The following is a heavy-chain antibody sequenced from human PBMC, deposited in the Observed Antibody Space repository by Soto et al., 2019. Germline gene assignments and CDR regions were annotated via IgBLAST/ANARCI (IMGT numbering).Heavy chain of an antibody. D-gene: IGHD4-4*01. J-gene: IGHJ4*02. V-gene: IGHV3-48*02. CDR3: ARKVPADYNREFDY. CDR1: GFTFSSYI. Sequence: GGSLGISCVSSGFTFSSYIMNWVRQAPGKGLQWVEFINTGSTSIYYADSVKGRFTVSRDNAENSVYLQMNSLRDEDTAMYYCARKVPADYNREFDYWGQGTLVTVSS. CDR2: INTGSTSI.